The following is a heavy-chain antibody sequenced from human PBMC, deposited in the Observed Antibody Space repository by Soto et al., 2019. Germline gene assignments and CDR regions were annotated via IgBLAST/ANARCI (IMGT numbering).Heavy chain of an antibody. V-gene: IGHV1-18*01. CDR3: ATVQEVEPPATNFFDS. D-gene: IGHD2-2*01. Sequence: QVQLVQSGAEVKMPGASVKVSCKASGYTFTSSVISWLRQAPGQGLEWMGWISTYNGNTNYAQKFQGRLTMTTDTSQTSTYMELSTLRADDTAEYSCATVQEVEPPATNFFDSWGQGTLVTVSS. J-gene: IGHJ5*01. CDR1: GYTFTSSV. CDR2: ISTYNGNT.